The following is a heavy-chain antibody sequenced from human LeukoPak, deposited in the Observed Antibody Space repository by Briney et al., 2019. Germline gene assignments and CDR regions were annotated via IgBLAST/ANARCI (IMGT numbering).Heavy chain of an antibody. V-gene: IGHV1-18*04. D-gene: IGHD5-18*01. Sequence: ASVKVSCKASGYTFTSYYMHWVRQAPGQGLEWMGWISAYNGNTNYAQKLQGRVTMTTDTSTSTAYMELRSLRSDDTAVYYCARNSSVDTAMKGYWGQGTLVTVSS. CDR2: ISAYNGNT. CDR3: ARNSSVDTAMKGY. CDR1: GYTFTSYY. J-gene: IGHJ4*02.